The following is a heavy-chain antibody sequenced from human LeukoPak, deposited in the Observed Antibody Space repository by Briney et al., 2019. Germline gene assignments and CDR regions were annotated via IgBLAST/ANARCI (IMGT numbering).Heavy chain of an antibody. CDR3: AKDANYFDSSGYLIPFDY. CDR1: GFTFSRFA. D-gene: IGHD3-22*01. J-gene: IGHJ4*02. Sequence: GGSLRPSCAASGFTFSRFAMSWVRQAPGKDLERVSSISGSDGTTYYAESVEGRFTISRDNSKNILYLQMNSLRADDTAVYYCAKDANYFDSSGYLIPFDYWGQGTLVTVSS. V-gene: IGHV3-23*01. CDR2: ISGSDGTT.